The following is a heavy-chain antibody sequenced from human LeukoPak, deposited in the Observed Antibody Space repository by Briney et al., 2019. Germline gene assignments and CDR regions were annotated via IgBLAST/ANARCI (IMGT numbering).Heavy chain of an antibody. CDR1: GGSISSSSYY. Sequence: SETLSLTCTVSGGSISSSSYYWGWIRPPPGKGLEWIGNIYYSGSTYYNPSLKSRVTISVDTSKNQFSLKLSSVTAADTAVYYCASRSPVGYYGSGSYLIDYWGQGTLVTVSS. D-gene: IGHD3-10*01. CDR3: ASRSPVGYYGSGSYLIDY. CDR2: IYYSGST. V-gene: IGHV4-39*01. J-gene: IGHJ4*02.